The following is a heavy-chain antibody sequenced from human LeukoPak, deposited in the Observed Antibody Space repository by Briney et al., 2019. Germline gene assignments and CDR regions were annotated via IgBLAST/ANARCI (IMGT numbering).Heavy chain of an antibody. J-gene: IGHJ4*02. Sequence: GGSLRLSCAASGFTFSSHAMSWVRQAPGKGLEWVSGITGRGGDTYYADSVKGRFTISRDNSKNTLYLQMNSLRAEDTAVYYCAKDLPYGGYLESYFDYWGQGPLVTVSS. CDR1: GFTFSSHA. D-gene: IGHD5-12*01. CDR2: ITGRGGDT. CDR3: AKDLPYGGYLESYFDY. V-gene: IGHV3-23*01.